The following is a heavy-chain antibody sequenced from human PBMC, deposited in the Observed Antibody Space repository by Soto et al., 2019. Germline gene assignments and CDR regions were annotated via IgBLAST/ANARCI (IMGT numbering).Heavy chain of an antibody. V-gene: IGHV3-49*03. CDR2: IRTKAYGGTT. CDR1: GFTFGDYA. Sequence: GGSLRLSWSTSGFTFGDYAMSWFRQAPGKGLEWIGFIRTKAYGGTTDYAASVKGRLTISRDDSKRIAYLQMNSLKTEDTGVYYCARDTDHGDYVGDHWGQGTLVTVSS. D-gene: IGHD4-17*01. CDR3: ARDTDHGDYVGDH. J-gene: IGHJ4*02.